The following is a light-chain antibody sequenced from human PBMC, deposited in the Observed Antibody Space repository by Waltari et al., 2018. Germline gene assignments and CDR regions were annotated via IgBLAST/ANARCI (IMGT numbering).Light chain of an antibody. CDR1: SSNIGAGSA. V-gene: IGLV1-40*01. CDR2: DNN. J-gene: IGLJ3*02. Sequence: QSVLTQPPSVSGAPGQTVTISCTGSSSNIGAGSAVHWYQHLPGAAPKVLIYDNNTRPSGVPDRVSGSKSGTSASLTSNGLQAEDEADYDCQSCDENLSGWVFGGGTKLTVL. CDR3: QSCDENLSGWV.